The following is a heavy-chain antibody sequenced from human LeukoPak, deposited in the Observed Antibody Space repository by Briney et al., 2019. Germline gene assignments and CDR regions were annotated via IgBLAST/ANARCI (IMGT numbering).Heavy chain of an antibody. Sequence: ASVKVSCKASGYTFSNYGITWVRQAPGQGLEWMGWISAYNGNANYAQKVQGRVTMTTDTSTSTAYMELRSLRSDDTAVYYCARARGHWNYDFWGQGTLVTVSS. CDR3: ARARGHWNYDF. D-gene: IGHD1-7*01. V-gene: IGHV1-18*01. CDR2: ISAYNGNA. CDR1: GYTFSNYG. J-gene: IGHJ4*02.